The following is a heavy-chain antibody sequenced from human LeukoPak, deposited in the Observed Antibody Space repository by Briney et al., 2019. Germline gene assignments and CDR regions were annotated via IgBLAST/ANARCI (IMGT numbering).Heavy chain of an antibody. Sequence: PGGSLRLSCAASGFTFSSYGMNWVRQAPGKGLEWVSSISSSSSYIYYADSLKGRFTISRDNAKNSLYLQMNSLRAEDTAVYYCARDSGGVSAFDIWGQGTMVTVSS. D-gene: IGHD3-10*01. CDR2: ISSSSSYI. V-gene: IGHV3-21*01. CDR1: GFTFSSYG. CDR3: ARDSGGVSAFDI. J-gene: IGHJ3*02.